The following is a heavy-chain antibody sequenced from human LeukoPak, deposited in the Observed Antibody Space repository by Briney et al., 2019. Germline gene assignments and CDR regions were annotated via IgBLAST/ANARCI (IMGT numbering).Heavy chain of an antibody. CDR2: ISSSGSTI. Sequence: GGSLRLSCAASGFTFSSYEMNWVRQAPGKRLEWVSYISSSGSTIYYADSVKGRFTISRDNAKNSLYLQMNSLRAEDTAVYYCARDTIIRAFDIWGQGTMVTVSS. CDR1: GFTFSSYE. D-gene: IGHD5-24*01. CDR3: ARDTIIRAFDI. J-gene: IGHJ3*02. V-gene: IGHV3-48*03.